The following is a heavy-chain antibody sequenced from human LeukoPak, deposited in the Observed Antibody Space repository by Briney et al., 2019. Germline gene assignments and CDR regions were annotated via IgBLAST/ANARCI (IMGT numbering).Heavy chain of an antibody. V-gene: IGHV3-23*01. CDR1: GFTFSTYA. J-gene: IGHJ6*03. CDR2: ISGTGGST. D-gene: IGHD3-3*01. Sequence: PGGSLRLSCAASGFTFSTYAMTWVRQAPGKGLEWVSLISGTGGSTYYADSVKGRFTISRDNSKNSLYLQMNSLRAEDTAVYYCASSDPLRLYYYMDVWGKGTTVTISS. CDR3: ASSDPLRLYYYMDV.